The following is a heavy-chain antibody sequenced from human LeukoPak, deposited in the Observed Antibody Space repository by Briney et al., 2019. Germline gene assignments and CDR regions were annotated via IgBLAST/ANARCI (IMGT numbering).Heavy chain of an antibody. D-gene: IGHD6-13*01. CDR1: GFTFNTYA. CDR3: AKGGSSWSRFDL. V-gene: IGHV3-23*01. CDR2: ISISGT. J-gene: IGHJ4*02. Sequence: GGSLRLSCAASGFTFNTYAMSWVRQAPGKGPEWGSGISISGTHYADSVKGRFTISRDNSKNTLSLQMNSLRAEDTAVYYCAKGGSSWSRFDLWGQGTLVTVSS.